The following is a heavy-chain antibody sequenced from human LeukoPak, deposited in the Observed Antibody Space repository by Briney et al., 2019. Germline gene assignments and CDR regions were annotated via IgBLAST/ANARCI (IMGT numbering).Heavy chain of an antibody. D-gene: IGHD1-26*01. CDR3: ARWVVGAKGAFDY. J-gene: IGHJ4*02. V-gene: IGHV4-34*01. CDR2: INHSGST. CDR1: GGSFSGYY. Sequence: SETLSLTCAVYGGSFSGYYWSWIRQPPGKGLEWIGEINHSGSTNYNPSLKSRVTISVDTSKNQFSLKLSSVTAADTAVYYCARWVVGAKGAFDYWGQGTLVTVSS.